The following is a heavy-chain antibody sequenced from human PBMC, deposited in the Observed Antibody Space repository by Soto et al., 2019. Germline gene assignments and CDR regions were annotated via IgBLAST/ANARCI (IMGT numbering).Heavy chain of an antibody. CDR3: ARGRIAAAGPFDY. CDR2: ISAYNGNT. J-gene: IGHJ4*02. CDR1: GYTFTSYG. Sequence: SVKVSFKASGYTFTSYGISLLRQAPGQWLEWMGWISAYNGNTNYAQKLQGRVTMTTDTSTSTAYMELRSLRSDDTAVYYCARGRIAAAGPFDYWDQGTLVTVSS. V-gene: IGHV1-18*01. D-gene: IGHD6-13*01.